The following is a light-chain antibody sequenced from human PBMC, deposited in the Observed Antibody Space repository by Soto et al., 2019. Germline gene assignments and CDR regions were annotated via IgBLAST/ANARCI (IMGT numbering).Light chain of an antibody. CDR2: LGS. J-gene: IGKJ4*01. V-gene: IGKV2-28*01. CDR3: MQALQTPLT. Sequence: DIVMTQSPLSLPVTPGEPASISCRSSQSLLHSNGYTYLDWYLQKPGQSPQLLIYLGSNRAAGATDRCSGSGSSTDSTLKSSRVEAEDVGVYYGMQALQTPLTFGGGTKVEIK. CDR1: QSLLHSNGYTY.